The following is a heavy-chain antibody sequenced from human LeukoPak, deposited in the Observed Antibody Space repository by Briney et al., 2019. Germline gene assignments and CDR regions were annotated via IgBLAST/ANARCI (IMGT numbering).Heavy chain of an antibody. Sequence: GASVKVSCKASGDTFSSYAISWVRQAPGQGLEWMGRIIPIFGTANYAQKFQGRVTITTDESTSTAYMELSSLRSEDTAVYYCARDSAYYYDSSGSHFDYWGQGTLVTVSS. CDR3: ARDSAYYYDSSGSHFDY. CDR2: IIPIFGTA. CDR1: GDTFSSYA. V-gene: IGHV1-69*05. D-gene: IGHD3-22*01. J-gene: IGHJ4*02.